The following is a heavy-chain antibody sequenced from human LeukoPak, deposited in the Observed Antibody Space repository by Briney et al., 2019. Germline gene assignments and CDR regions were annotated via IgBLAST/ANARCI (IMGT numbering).Heavy chain of an antibody. D-gene: IGHD3-22*01. CDR2: ISYDGSNK. Sequence: GGSLRLSCAASGFTFSSYGMHWVRQAPGKGLEWVAVISYDGSNKYYADSVKGRFTISRDNSKNTLYLQMNSLRAEDTAVYYCAKDVYYDSSGPSYWGQGTLVTVSS. V-gene: IGHV3-30*18. CDR3: AKDVYYDSSGPSY. CDR1: GFTFSSYG. J-gene: IGHJ4*02.